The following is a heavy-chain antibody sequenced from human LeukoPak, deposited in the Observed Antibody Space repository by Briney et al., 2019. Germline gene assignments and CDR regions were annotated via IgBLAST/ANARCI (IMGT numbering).Heavy chain of an antibody. CDR2: ISAYNGNT. D-gene: IGHD2-15*01. V-gene: IGHV1-18*01. J-gene: IGHJ6*02. CDR3: ASYSDCSGGSCNDYYYYYGMDV. CDR1: GGTFSSYA. Sequence: ASVKVSCKASGGTFSSYAISWVRQAPGQGLEWMGGISAYNGNTNYAQKLQGRVTMTTDTSTSTAYMELRSLRSDDTAVYYCASYSDCSGGSCNDYYYYYGMDVWGQGTTVTVSS.